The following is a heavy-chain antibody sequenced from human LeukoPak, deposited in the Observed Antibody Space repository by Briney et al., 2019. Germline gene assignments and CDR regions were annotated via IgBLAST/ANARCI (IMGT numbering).Heavy chain of an antibody. CDR3: ARLRYSSSSSEFDY. V-gene: IGHV3-21*04. CDR1: GFTFSSYS. CDR2: ISSSSSYI. Sequence: GGSLRLSCAASGFTFSSYSMNWVRQAPGKGLEWVSSISSSSSYIYYADSVKGRFTISRDNAKNSLYLQMNSLRAEDTAAYYCARLRYSSSSSEFDYWGQGTLVTVSS. D-gene: IGHD6-13*01. J-gene: IGHJ4*02.